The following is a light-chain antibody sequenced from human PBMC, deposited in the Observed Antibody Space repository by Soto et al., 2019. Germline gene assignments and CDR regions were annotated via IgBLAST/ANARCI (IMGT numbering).Light chain of an antibody. V-gene: IGLV1-40*01. CDR1: SSNIGAGYD. Sequence: QAVVTQPPSVSGAPGQRVTISCTGSSSNIGAGYDVHWYQQLPGTAPKLLIYGNSNRPSGVPDRFSGYKSGTSASLAITGVQAEDESDYYCKSYDSSLSGYVFGTGTKLTVL. CDR2: GNS. J-gene: IGLJ1*01. CDR3: KSYDSSLSGYV.